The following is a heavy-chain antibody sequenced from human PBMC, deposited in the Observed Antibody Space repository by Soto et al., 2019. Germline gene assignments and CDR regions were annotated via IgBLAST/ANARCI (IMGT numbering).Heavy chain of an antibody. CDR3: APRKNLGHAGYISFDY. CDR1: GLSLSTSGMG. Sequence: QITLEESGPTLVKPTQTLTLACTFSGLSLSTSGMGVGWIRQPPGRALEWLALLYWNDDKSYSPSLKSRLTISKDTSKTQVVLTMTNMDPVDTGSYFCAPRKNLGHAGYISFDYWSQGCLVTVSS. D-gene: IGHD5-12*01. CDR2: LYWNDDK. J-gene: IGHJ4*02. V-gene: IGHV2-5*01.